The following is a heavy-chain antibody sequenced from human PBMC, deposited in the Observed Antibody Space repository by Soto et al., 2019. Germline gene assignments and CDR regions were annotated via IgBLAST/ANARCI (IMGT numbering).Heavy chain of an antibody. J-gene: IGHJ4*02. Sequence: SETLSLTCTGSGGSISSYYWSWIRQPPGKGLEWIGYMYHSGSTYYNPSLKSRVTISIDRSKNQFSLKLSSVTAADTAVYYCASVPDSWGQGILVTVSS. CDR1: GGSISSYY. CDR3: ASVPDS. CDR2: MYHSGST. V-gene: IGHV4-59*12. D-gene: IGHD2-2*01.